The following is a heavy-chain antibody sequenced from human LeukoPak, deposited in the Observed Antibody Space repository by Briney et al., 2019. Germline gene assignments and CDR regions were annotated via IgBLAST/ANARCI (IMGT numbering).Heavy chain of an antibody. Sequence: GESLKISCKGSGYSFTGYWIGWVRQMPGKGLEWMGIIYPGDSDTRYSPSFQGQVTISADKSISTAYLQWSSLKASDTAMYYCARQADCSGGSCYGYYYYYYMDVWGKGTTVTVSS. CDR2: IYPGDSDT. D-gene: IGHD2-15*01. V-gene: IGHV5-51*01. CDR3: ARQADCSGGSCYGYYYYYYMDV. J-gene: IGHJ6*03. CDR1: GYSFTGYW.